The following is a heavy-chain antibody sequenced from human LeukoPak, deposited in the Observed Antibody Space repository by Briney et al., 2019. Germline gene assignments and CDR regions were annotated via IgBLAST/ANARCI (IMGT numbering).Heavy chain of an antibody. J-gene: IGHJ4*02. CDR1: GFTVSSNY. CDR3: AKVPSGYSYGANDY. Sequence: GGSLRLSCAASGFTVSSNYMSWVRQAPGKGLGWVSVIYSGGSTYYADSVKGRFTISRDNSKNTLYLQMNSLRAEDTAVYYCAKVPSGYSYGANDYWGQGTLVTVSS. D-gene: IGHD5-18*01. V-gene: IGHV3-66*01. CDR2: IYSGGST.